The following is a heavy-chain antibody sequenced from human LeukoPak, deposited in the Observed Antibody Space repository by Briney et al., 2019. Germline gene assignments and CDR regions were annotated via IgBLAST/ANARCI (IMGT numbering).Heavy chain of an antibody. V-gene: IGHV3-64*01. J-gene: IGHJ4*02. CDR2: ISSNGGST. Sequence: GGSLRLSCAASGFTFSSYAMHWVRQAPGKGLEYVSAISSNGGSTYYANSVKGRFTISRDNSRNTLYLQMGSLRAEDMAVYYCARRHSSGWTDYWGQGTLVTVYS. CDR3: ARRHSSGWTDY. CDR1: GFTFSSYA. D-gene: IGHD6-19*01.